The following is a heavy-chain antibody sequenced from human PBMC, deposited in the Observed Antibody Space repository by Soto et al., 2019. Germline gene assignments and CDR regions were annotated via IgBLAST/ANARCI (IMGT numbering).Heavy chain of an antibody. V-gene: IGHV6-1*01. Sequence: SRTLSLTCAISGDSVSSNSAAWNWIRQSPSRGLEWLGRTYYRSKWYNDYAVSVKSRITINPDTSKNQFSLQLNSVTPEDTAVYYCARERYDFWSGSITGYYYYGMDVWGQGTTVTVSS. CDR3: ARERYDFWSGSITGYYYYGMDV. D-gene: IGHD3-3*01. CDR1: GDSVSSNSAA. J-gene: IGHJ6*02. CDR2: TYYRSKWYN.